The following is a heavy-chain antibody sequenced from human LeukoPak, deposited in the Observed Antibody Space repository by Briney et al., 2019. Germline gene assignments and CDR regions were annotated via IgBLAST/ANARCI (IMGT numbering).Heavy chain of an antibody. V-gene: IGHV3-53*01. J-gene: IGHJ3*02. CDR2: IYSGGST. CDR1: GFTVSSNY. D-gene: IGHD3-22*01. Sequence: GGSLRLSCAASGFTVSSNYMSWVRQAPGKGLEWVSVIYSGGSTYYADSVKGRFTISRDNSKNTLYLQMNSLRAEDTAVYYCARVSYYDSSGYQHAFDIWGQGTMVTVSS. CDR3: ARVSYYDSSGYQHAFDI.